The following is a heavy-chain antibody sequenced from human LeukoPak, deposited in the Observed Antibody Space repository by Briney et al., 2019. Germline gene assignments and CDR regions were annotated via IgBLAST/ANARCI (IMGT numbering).Heavy chain of an antibody. Sequence: GGSLRLSCAASGFTFSSYGMHWVRQAPGKGLEWVAVIWYDGSNKYYADSVKGRFTISRDNSKNTLYLQMNSLRAEDTAVYYCARELPRXXGXXXPDXYYGMDVWGQGTTVTXSS. CDR2: IWYDGSNK. J-gene: IGHJ6*02. CDR3: ARELPRXXGXXXPDXYYGMDV. V-gene: IGHV3-33*01. CDR1: GFTFSSYG.